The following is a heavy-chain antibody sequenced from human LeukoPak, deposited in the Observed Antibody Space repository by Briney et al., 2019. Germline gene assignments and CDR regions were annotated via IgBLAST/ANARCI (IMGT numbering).Heavy chain of an antibody. CDR3: ARQSPSCTNGVCFYDYYYYYYMDV. Sequence: PSETLSLTCTVSGGSISSSSYYWGWIRQPPGKGLEWIGSIYYSGSTYYNPSLKSRVTISVDTSKNHFSLKLSSVTAADTAVYYCARQSPSCTNGVCFYDYYYYYYMDVWGKGTTVTVSS. D-gene: IGHD2-8*01. J-gene: IGHJ6*03. V-gene: IGHV4-39*01. CDR2: IYYSGST. CDR1: GGSISSSSYY.